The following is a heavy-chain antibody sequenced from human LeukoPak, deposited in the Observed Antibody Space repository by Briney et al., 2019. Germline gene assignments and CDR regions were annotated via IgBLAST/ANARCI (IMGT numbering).Heavy chain of an antibody. CDR3: AREQEPGIAAAGLDY. CDR2: IYPGDSDT. V-gene: IGHV5-51*01. CDR1: GYSFTSYW. D-gene: IGHD6-13*01. Sequence: GESLKISCKGSGYSFTSYWIGWVRRMPGKGLEWMGIIYPGDSDTRYSPSFQGQVTISADKSISTAYLQWSSLKASDTAMYYCAREQEPGIAAAGLDYWGQGTLVTVSS. J-gene: IGHJ4*02.